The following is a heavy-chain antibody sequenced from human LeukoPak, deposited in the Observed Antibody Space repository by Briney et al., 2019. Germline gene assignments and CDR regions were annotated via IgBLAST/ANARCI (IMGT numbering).Heavy chain of an antibody. CDR1: GGPISSYY. Sequence: SETLFLTCTVPGGPISSYYWSWIRQPPGKGLEGIGDVYHSGSTNYNPSLKSRVTISVDTSKNQFSLKLSSVTAADTAVYYCARHAYYNGYYSYYFDYWGQGTLVTVSS. CDR3: ARHAYYNGYYSYYFDY. CDR2: VYHSGST. V-gene: IGHV4-59*08. D-gene: IGHD3-22*01. J-gene: IGHJ4*02.